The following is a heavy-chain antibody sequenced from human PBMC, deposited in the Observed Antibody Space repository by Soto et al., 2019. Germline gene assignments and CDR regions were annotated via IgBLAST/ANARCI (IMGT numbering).Heavy chain of an antibody. Sequence: QVQLQQSGAGLLKPSETLSLTCDVYGGSFSGYIWTWIRQTPGKGLQWIGQINHSGSANYNPSLKSRVPISVRTSNCQFSLELSSVTAADTAVYYCARGLISGSHYSGGWYYFDSWGQGTQVTVSS. CDR3: ARGLISGSHYSGGWYYFDS. CDR2: INHSGSA. D-gene: IGHD1-26*01. CDR1: GGSFSGYI. V-gene: IGHV4-34*01. J-gene: IGHJ4*02.